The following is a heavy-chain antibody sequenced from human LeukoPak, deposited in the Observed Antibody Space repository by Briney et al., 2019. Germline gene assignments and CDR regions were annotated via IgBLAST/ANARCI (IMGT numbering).Heavy chain of an antibody. CDR1: GFTVSSNY. V-gene: IGHV3-23*01. Sequence: GGSLRLSCAASGFTVSSNYMSWVRQAPGKGLEWVSGISGSGDSTKYADSVKGRFTISRDNSKNTLYLQMNSLRAEDTAVYYCAKGGWELLTDAFDIWGQGTMVTVSS. CDR2: ISGSGDST. D-gene: IGHD1-26*01. CDR3: AKGGWELLTDAFDI. J-gene: IGHJ3*02.